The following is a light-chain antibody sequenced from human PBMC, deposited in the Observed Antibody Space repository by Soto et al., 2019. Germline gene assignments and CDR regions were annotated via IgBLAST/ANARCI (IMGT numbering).Light chain of an antibody. CDR3: QQYSNWPSWT. J-gene: IGKJ1*01. Sequence: EKVMTQSPAPRYFPPGEKATLSCRASYSVTTCFAWYHQKPGQAPRLLIYGASTRATGVPARFSGSGSGTEFTLTIGRLQSEDFAVYYCQQYSNWPSWTFGQGTKVEVK. V-gene: IGKV3-15*01. CDR1: YSVTTC. CDR2: GAS.